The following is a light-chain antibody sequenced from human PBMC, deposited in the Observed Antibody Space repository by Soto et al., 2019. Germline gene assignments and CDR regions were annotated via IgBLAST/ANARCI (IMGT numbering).Light chain of an antibody. CDR3: QQSYTTPRT. J-gene: IGKJ2*01. CDR2: AAS. CDR1: QGINSY. Sequence: DIQLTQSPSFLSASVGDRVTITCRASQGINSYFTWYQQKPGRAPKLLIYAASTLQSGVPSRFSGSGSGTEFTLTISSLQPEDFGTYYCQQSYTTPRTFGQGTKLEIK. V-gene: IGKV1-9*01.